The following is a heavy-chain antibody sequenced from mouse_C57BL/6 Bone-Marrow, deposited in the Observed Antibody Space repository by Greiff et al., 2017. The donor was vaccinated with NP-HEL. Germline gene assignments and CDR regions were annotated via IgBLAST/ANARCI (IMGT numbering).Heavy chain of an antibody. J-gene: IGHJ4*01. V-gene: IGHV1-66*01. CDR3: ARRLTGTLYYAMDY. CDR2: IYPGSGNT. D-gene: IGHD4-1*01. Sequence: VQLQQSGPELVKPGASVKISCKASGYSFTSYYIHWVKQRPGQGLEWIGWIYPGSGNTKYNEKFKGKATLTADTSSSTAYMQVSSLTSEDSAVYYCARRLTGTLYYAMDYWGQGTSVTVSS. CDR1: GYSFTSYY.